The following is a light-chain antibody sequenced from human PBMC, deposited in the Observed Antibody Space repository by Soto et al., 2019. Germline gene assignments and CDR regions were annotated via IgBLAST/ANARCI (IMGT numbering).Light chain of an antibody. J-gene: IGKJ4*01. CDR2: ATS. CDR1: QTISSY. Sequence: DIQMTQSPSSLSASVGDRVTITCRASQTISSYLNWYQQKPGKVPKLLIYATSSLQSAVPSRFSGSGSGTDFTLNISNLQPEDFATYYCQQSYSTPSFGGGTKVEIK. CDR3: QQSYSTPS. V-gene: IGKV1-39*01.